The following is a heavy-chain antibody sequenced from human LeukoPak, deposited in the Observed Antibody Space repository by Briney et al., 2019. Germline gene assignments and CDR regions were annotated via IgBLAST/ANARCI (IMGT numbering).Heavy chain of an antibody. CDR1: GFTFIDYY. D-gene: IGHD4-17*01. CDR3: ARDYGDTVSYFDY. V-gene: IGHV3-11*06. CDR2: ISSSSSYT. J-gene: IGHJ4*02. Sequence: PGGSLRLSCAASGFTFIDYYMSWIRQARSKGREGVSYISSSSSYTNYADSVKGRFTISRDNTKNSLYLQMNSLRAEDTAVYYCARDYGDTVSYFDYWGQGTLVTVSS.